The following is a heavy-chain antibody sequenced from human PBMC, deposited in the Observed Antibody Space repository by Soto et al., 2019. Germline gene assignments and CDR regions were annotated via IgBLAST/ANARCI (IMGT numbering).Heavy chain of an antibody. V-gene: IGHV3-30*18. Sequence: VQLVESGGGVVQPGRSLRLSCAASGFTFSDYAMHWVRQAPGKGVEWVAVVSHDGRNTHYADSVKGRFTISSDSSKNTVSLEMTSLRAEDTAVYYCAKGGRQWLVTSDFNYWGQGALVTVSS. J-gene: IGHJ4*02. CDR3: AKGGRQWLVTSDFNY. CDR1: GFTFSDYA. CDR2: VSHDGRNT. D-gene: IGHD6-19*01.